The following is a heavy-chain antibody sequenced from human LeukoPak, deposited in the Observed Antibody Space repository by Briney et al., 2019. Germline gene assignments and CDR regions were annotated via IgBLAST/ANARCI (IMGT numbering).Heavy chain of an antibody. Sequence: GESLKISCKGSGYSFTSYWIGWVRQMPGKGLEWLGIIYPGDSDTRYSPSFQGQVTISADKSISTAYLQWSSLKASDTAMYYCARPYDSSGYYYYGMDVWGQGTTVTVSS. CDR3: ARPYDSSGYYYYGMDV. D-gene: IGHD3-22*01. CDR1: GYSFTSYW. J-gene: IGHJ6*02. CDR2: IYPGDSDT. V-gene: IGHV5-51*01.